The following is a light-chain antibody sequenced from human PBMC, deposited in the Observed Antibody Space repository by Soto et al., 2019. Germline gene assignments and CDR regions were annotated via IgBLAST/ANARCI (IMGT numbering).Light chain of an antibody. CDR1: QSVSKY. CDR2: DAS. V-gene: IGKV3-11*01. Sequence: ESVLIPSPATLSLSPGEGSTLSGRASQSVSKYLAWYQQKSGQAPRLVIYDASKRATGIPARFSGSGSGTDFTLTISSLEPEDFAVYYCQQRINWPLTFGGGTKVDIK. J-gene: IGKJ4*01. CDR3: QQRINWPLT.